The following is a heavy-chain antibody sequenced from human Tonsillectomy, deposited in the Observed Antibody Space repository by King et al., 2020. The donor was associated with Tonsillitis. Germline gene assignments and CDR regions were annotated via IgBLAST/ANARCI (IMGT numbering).Heavy chain of an antibody. Sequence: VQLQESGPGLVKPSEILSLTCTVSGGSISSYYWSWIRQPPGKGLEWIGYIYYSGSTNYNPSLKSRVTISVDTSKNQFSLKLSSVTAADTAVYYCARQERLSLLPSTWYFDSWSQGTLLTVSS. CDR3: ARQERLSLLPSTWYFDS. CDR1: GGSISSYY. J-gene: IGHJ4*02. V-gene: IGHV4-59*08. CDR2: IYYSGST. D-gene: IGHD2-15*01.